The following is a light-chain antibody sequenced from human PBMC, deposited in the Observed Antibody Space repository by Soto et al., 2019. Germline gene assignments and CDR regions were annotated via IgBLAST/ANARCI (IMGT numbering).Light chain of an antibody. Sequence: DIQMTQSPSSLSASVGDRVTLTCRASQSISTYLNWYQQKPGKAPKLLISAASSLQSGVPSRLSGSRSGTDFTLTISSLQPEDFATYYCQQSYTIPYTFGQGTKLEIK. V-gene: IGKV1-39*01. J-gene: IGKJ2*01. CDR2: AAS. CDR1: QSISTY. CDR3: QQSYTIPYT.